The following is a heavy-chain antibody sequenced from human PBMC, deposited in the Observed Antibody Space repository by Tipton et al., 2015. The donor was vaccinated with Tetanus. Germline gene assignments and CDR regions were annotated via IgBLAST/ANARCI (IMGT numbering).Heavy chain of an antibody. CDR2: MYSGGDT. CDR3: VRDGGSSGWLAY. V-gene: IGHV3-53*01. J-gene: IGHJ4*02. Sequence: SLRLSCAASGFTFSNHAMTWVRQAPGKGLEWVSVMYSGGDTYYVDSVKGRFSISRDNAKNTLYLQMNSLRVEDTAVYYCVRDGGSSGWLAYWGQGTLVTVSS. CDR1: GFTFSNHA. D-gene: IGHD6-19*01.